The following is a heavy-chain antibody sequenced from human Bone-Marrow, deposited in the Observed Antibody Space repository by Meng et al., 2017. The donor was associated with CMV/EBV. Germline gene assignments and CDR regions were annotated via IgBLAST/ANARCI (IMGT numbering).Heavy chain of an antibody. J-gene: IGHJ4*02. V-gene: IGHV3-23*01. CDR1: GFNFSSYA. CDR2: ISGSGDST. Sequence: GESLKISCAASGFNFSSYAMSWVRQAPGQGLEWVSGISGSGDSTYYADSVKGRFTISRDNSKNTLYLQVSSLRAEDTAVYSCAKVGFQLLSFDYWGQGTLVTVSS. CDR3: AKVGFQLLSFDY. D-gene: IGHD2-2*01.